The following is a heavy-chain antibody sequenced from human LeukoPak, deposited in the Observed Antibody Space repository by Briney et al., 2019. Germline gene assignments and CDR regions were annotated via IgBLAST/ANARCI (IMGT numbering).Heavy chain of an antibody. Sequence: GGSLRLSCAASGSTFSSYEMNWVRQAPGKGLEWVSYIGSGGSLIYYADSVKGRFTISRDNSKNTVYLQMNSLRDEDTAVFYCARANSSSWHYFDYWGQGTLVTVSS. J-gene: IGHJ4*02. V-gene: IGHV3-48*03. D-gene: IGHD6-13*01. CDR3: ARANSSSWHYFDY. CDR1: GSTFSSYE. CDR2: IGSGGSLI.